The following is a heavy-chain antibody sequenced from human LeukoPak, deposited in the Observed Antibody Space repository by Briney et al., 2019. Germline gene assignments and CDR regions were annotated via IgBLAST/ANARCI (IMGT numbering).Heavy chain of an antibody. CDR1: GGSFSGYY. CDR2: INHSGST. J-gene: IGHJ5*02. CDR3: ETQAGSSGWFDR. Sequence: PSETLSLTCAVYGGSFSGYYWSWIRQPPGKGLEWIGEINHSGSTNYNPSLKSRVTISVDTSKNQFSLKLSSVTAADTAVYYCETQAGSSGWFDRWGQGTLVTVSS. V-gene: IGHV4-34*01. D-gene: IGHD6-19*01.